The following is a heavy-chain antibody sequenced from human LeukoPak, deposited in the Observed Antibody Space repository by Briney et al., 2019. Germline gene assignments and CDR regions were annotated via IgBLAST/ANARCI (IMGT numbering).Heavy chain of an antibody. CDR2: ISAYNGNT. D-gene: IGHD5-12*01. J-gene: IGHJ5*02. CDR3: ARPQGVYSGYDYRFDP. V-gene: IGHV1-18*01. Sequence: ASVKVSCKASGYTFTGYGISWVRQAPGQGLEWMGWISAYNGNTNYAQKLQGRVTMTTDTSTSTAYMELRSLRSDDTAVYYCARPQGVYSGYDYRFDPWGQGTLVTVSS. CDR1: GYTFTGYG.